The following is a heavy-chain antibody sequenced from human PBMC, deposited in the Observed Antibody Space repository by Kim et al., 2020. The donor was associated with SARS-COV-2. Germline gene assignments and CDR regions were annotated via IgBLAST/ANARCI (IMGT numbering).Heavy chain of an antibody. CDR3: ATEYSRSSAFDY. CDR1: GFTFSTYG. CDR2: IWNDGSNK. D-gene: IGHD6-6*01. V-gene: IGHV3-33*01. Sequence: GGSLRLSCAASGFTFSTYGMHWVRQAPGKGLEWVAMIWNDGSNKYYADSMKDRFTISRDNSKNTLYLQMTSLRAEDTAVYYCATEYSRSSAFDYWGQGTLVTVSS. J-gene: IGHJ4*02.